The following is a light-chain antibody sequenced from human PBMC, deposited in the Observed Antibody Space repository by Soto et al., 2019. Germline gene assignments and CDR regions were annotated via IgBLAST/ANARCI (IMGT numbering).Light chain of an antibody. J-gene: IGLJ2*01. Sequence: QSVLTQPPSVSGAPGQTITISCTGSSSNIGADFGVHWYQQLPGAAPKLVIFVNTNRPSGVPDRFSGSKSGTSASLAITGLQAEDEADYYCASYTVSGTLIFGGGTKVTVL. CDR2: VNT. CDR1: SSNIGADFG. V-gene: IGLV1-40*01. CDR3: ASYTVSGTLI.